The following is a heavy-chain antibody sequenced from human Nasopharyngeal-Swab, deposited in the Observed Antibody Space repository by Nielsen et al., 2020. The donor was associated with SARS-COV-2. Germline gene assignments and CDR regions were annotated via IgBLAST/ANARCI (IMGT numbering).Heavy chain of an antibody. CDR2: ISYDGSNK. CDR3: ARPSGSYPFDY. CDR1: GFTFSSYG. J-gene: IGHJ4*02. Sequence: GESLKISCAASGFTFSSYGMHWVRQAPGKGLEWVAAISYDGSNKYYADSVKGRFTISRDNSKNTLYLQMNSLRAEDTAVYYCARPSGSYPFDYWGQGTLVTVSS. V-gene: IGHV3-30*03. D-gene: IGHD1-26*01.